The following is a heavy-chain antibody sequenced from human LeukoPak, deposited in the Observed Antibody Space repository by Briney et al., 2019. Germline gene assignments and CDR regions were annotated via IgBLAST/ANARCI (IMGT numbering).Heavy chain of an antibody. D-gene: IGHD5-12*01. V-gene: IGHV4-34*01. CDR2: INHSGST. CDR3: ARETNDSGYDSSSGSYFDY. Sequence: SETLSLTCAVYGGSFSGYYWSWIRQPPGKGLEWIGEINHSGSTNYNPSLKSRVTISVDTSKNQFSLKLSSVTAADTAVYYCARETNDSGYDSSSGSYFDYWGQGTLVTVSS. CDR1: GGSFSGYY. J-gene: IGHJ4*02.